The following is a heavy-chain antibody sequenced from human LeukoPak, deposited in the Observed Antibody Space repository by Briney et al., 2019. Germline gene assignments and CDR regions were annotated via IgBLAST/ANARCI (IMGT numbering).Heavy chain of an antibody. CDR2: INHSGST. D-gene: IGHD3-10*01. Sequence: PSETLSLTCAVYGGSFSGYYWSWIRQPPGKGLEWIGEINHSGSTNYNPSLKSRVTISVDTSKNQFSLKLNSVTAADTAVYYCAIPHYYGSGSYYALDYWGQGTLVTVSS. CDR1: GGSFSGYY. J-gene: IGHJ4*02. CDR3: AIPHYYGSGSYYALDY. V-gene: IGHV4-34*01.